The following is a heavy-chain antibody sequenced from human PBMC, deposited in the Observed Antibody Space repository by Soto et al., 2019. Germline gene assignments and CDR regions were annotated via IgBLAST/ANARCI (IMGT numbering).Heavy chain of an antibody. Sequence: ASVKVSCKASGGTFSSYTISWVRQAPGQGLEWMGRIIPILGIANYAQKFQGRVTITADKSTSTAYMELSSLRSEDTAVYYCAREGYSYGPINAFDIWGQGTMVTVSS. CDR3: AREGYSYGPINAFDI. CDR2: IIPILGIA. J-gene: IGHJ3*02. V-gene: IGHV1-69*04. CDR1: GGTFSSYT. D-gene: IGHD5-18*01.